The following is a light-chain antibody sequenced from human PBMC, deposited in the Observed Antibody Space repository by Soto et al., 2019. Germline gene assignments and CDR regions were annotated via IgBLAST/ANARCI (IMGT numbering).Light chain of an antibody. Sequence: DIQMTQSPSTLSASVGDRVTITCRASQSISSWLAWYQQKPGQAPRLLIYKASTLETGVPSRFSGTGSGTEFTLTIRSLQPDGFATYYCQHYSVDSRTFGQGTKVEVK. CDR1: QSISSW. CDR2: KAS. CDR3: QHYSVDSRT. V-gene: IGKV1-5*03. J-gene: IGKJ1*01.